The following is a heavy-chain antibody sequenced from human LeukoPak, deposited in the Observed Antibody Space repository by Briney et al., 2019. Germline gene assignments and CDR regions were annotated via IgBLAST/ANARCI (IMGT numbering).Heavy chain of an antibody. CDR1: GGSFSGYY. Sequence: TSETLSLTCAVYGGSFSGYYWSWIRQPPGKRLEWIWEINHSGGTNSNPSLKSRVTISVDTSKNQFSLKRSSVTPAGTAVYFLGRPDCSSTSCYSTIHGQVAFDMWGQATMVTVSS. V-gene: IGHV4-34*01. J-gene: IGHJ3*02. CDR2: INHSGGT. D-gene: IGHD2-2*01. CDR3: GRPDCSSTSCYSTIHGQVAFDM.